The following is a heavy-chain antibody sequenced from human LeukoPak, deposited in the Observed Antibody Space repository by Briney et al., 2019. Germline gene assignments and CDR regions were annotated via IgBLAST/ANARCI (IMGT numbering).Heavy chain of an antibody. Sequence: GGSLRLSCAASGFSYYTSWMSWVRQAPGKGLEWVANIKEDGSEKYYVDSVKGRFTISRDNAKNSLYLQMDRLRAEDTAVYYCARDDGDSSGSYPHPFYFDYWGQGALVTVSS. J-gene: IGHJ4*02. CDR2: IKEDGSEK. CDR3: ARDDGDSSGSYPHPFYFDY. CDR1: GFSYYTSW. V-gene: IGHV3-7*01. D-gene: IGHD3-22*01.